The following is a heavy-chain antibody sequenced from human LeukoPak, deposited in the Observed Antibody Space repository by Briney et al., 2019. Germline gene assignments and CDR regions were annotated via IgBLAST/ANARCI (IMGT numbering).Heavy chain of an antibody. Sequence: ASVKVSCKASGYTFSTYPMNWVRQAPGQGLEWMGWINTNTGSPTYAQGFTGRFVFSLDTSISTAYLQISSLKAEDTAVYYCARDGLVEGVSLFDYWGQGTLVTVSS. J-gene: IGHJ4*02. CDR1: GYTFSTYP. CDR3: ARDGLVEGVSLFDY. V-gene: IGHV7-4-1*02. D-gene: IGHD3-16*01. CDR2: INTNTGSP.